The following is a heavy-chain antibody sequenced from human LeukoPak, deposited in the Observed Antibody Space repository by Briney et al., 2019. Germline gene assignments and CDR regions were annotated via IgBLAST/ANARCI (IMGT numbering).Heavy chain of an antibody. D-gene: IGHD2-8*01. CDR2: ISGIGGST. CDR3: AKDSIYCTNGVCWCPDY. Sequence: GSLRLSCAASGFTFSSYAMSWVRQAPGKGLEWVSSISGIGGSTYYADSVKGRFTISRDNSKNTLYLQMNSLRAEDTAVYYCAKDSIYCTNGVCWCPDYWGQGTLVTVSS. CDR1: GFTFSSYA. J-gene: IGHJ4*02. V-gene: IGHV3-23*01.